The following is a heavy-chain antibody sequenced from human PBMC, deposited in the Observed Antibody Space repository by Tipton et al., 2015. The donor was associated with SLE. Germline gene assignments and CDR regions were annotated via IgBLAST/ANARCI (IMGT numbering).Heavy chain of an antibody. D-gene: IGHD3-16*01. V-gene: IGHV4-39*01. Sequence: LRLSCTVSGGSISSYYWGWIRQPPGKGLEWIGSIYYSGSTYYNPSLKSRVTISVDTSKNQFSLKLSSVTAADTAVYYCARLGAEDAFDIWGQGTMVTVSS. J-gene: IGHJ3*02. CDR1: GGSISSYY. CDR2: IYYSGST. CDR3: ARLGAEDAFDI.